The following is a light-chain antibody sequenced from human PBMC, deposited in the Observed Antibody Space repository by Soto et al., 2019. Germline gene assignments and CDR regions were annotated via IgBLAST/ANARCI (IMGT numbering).Light chain of an antibody. CDR2: DNN. CDR1: RSDIGSNS. CDR3: AAWDDSLTGPV. V-gene: IGLV1-44*01. J-gene: IGLJ1*01. Sequence: QAALTQPPSASGAPGQTVIISCSGSRSDIGSNSVNWYQHLPGTAPNLLIYDNNQRPSGVPDRFSGSKSGTSASLAISGLQSEDEADYYCAAWDDSLTGPVFGTGTKVTVL.